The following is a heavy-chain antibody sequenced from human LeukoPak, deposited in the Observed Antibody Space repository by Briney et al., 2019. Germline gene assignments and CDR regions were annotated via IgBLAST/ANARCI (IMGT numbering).Heavy chain of an antibody. CDR3: ARDPLFGIVTLDY. CDR2: ISSSGSTI. CDR1: GFTFSDYY. Sequence: GSLRLSCAASGFTFSDYYMSWIRQAPGKGLEWVSYISSSGSTIYYADSVKGRFTIFRDNAKNSLYLQMNSLRAEDTAVYYCARDPLFGIVTLDYWGQGTLVTVSS. V-gene: IGHV3-11*01. D-gene: IGHD3-16*01. J-gene: IGHJ4*02.